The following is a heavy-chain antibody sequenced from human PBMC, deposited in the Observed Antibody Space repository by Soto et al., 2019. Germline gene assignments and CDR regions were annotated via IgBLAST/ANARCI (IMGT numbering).Heavy chain of an antibody. CDR1: GFTFSIFA. V-gene: IGHV3-23*01. CDR3: VKDRMDHNSVWDPFDI. Sequence: EVQLMESGGGLVQPGGSLSLSCAGSGFTFSIFAMSWVRQAPGKGLEWVSSIGGGEADIYYGDSMKGRFTISRDNSKNTLFLQMNSLRTGETAIYYCVKDRMDHNSVWDPFDIWGQGTMVTVSS. D-gene: IGHD1-20*01. J-gene: IGHJ3*02. CDR2: IGGGEADI.